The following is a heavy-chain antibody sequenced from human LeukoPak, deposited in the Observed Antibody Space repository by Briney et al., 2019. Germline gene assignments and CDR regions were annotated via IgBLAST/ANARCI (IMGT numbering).Heavy chain of an antibody. D-gene: IGHD6-13*01. CDR3: ARSLYPGIAAAGTDYYYGMDV. CDR1: GGTFSSYA. Sequence: ASVKVSCKASGGTFSSYAISWVRQAPGQGLEWMGGIIPIFGTANYAQKFQGRVTITADESTSTAYMELSSLRSEDTAVYYCARSLYPGIAAAGTDYYYGMDVWGQGTTVTVSS. V-gene: IGHV1-69*13. J-gene: IGHJ6*02. CDR2: IIPIFGTA.